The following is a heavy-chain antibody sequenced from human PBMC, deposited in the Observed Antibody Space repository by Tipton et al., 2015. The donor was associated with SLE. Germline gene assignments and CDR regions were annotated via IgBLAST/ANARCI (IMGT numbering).Heavy chain of an antibody. D-gene: IGHD4-11*01. CDR1: GFTLSSYA. J-gene: IGHJ3*02. CDR3: ASTLLTTLDAFDI. V-gene: IGHV3-66*02. CDR2: IYSGGSK. Sequence: SLRLSCAASGFTLSSYAMTWVRQAPGKGLEWVSIIYSGGSKYYADSVKGRFTISRDNSKNTLYLQMNSLRAEDTAVYYCASTLLTTLDAFDIWGQGTMVTVSA.